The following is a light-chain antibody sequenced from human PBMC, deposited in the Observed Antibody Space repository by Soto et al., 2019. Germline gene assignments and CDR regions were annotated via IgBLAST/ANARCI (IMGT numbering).Light chain of an antibody. Sequence: DVRLTPSPSSLSASVGDTVTITCRASRTINTYLAWYQQTPGRAPRLLIYEAPTLQSGVPSRFRGSGSGTEFTLTINSLQPEDFASYYCQQLNNYPLTFGPGTKVDIK. V-gene: IGKV1-9*01. CDR3: QQLNNYPLT. CDR2: EAP. CDR1: RTINTY. J-gene: IGKJ3*01.